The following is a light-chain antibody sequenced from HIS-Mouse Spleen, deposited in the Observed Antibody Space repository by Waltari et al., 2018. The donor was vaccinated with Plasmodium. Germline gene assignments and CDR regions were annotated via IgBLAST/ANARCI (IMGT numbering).Light chain of an antibody. CDR2: TAS. V-gene: IGKV1-5*03. J-gene: IGKJ1*01. CDR1: QSISSW. Sequence: DIQMTQSPSTLSASVGDRVTITCRASQSISSWLAWYQQKPGKAPNLLIYTASSVESGVPSRVSGSGSGTEFTLTISSLQPDDFATYYCQQYNSYWTFGQGTKVEIK. CDR3: QQYNSYWT.